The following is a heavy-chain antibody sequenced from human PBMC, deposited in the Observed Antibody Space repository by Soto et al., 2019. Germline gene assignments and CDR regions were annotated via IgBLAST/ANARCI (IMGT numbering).Heavy chain of an antibody. V-gene: IGHV3-74*01. CDR1: GFTFSTC. CDR2: INSDGSSI. Sequence: EVQLVESGGGLVQPGGSLRLSCAASGFTFSTCMHWDRQAPGKGLVWVSRINSDGSSITYADSVKGRFIISRDNAKNTLYLQMNSLTAEDTAVYYCTRGASGYGNFDYWGQVVLVTVSS. D-gene: IGHD5-12*01. J-gene: IGHJ4*02. CDR3: TRGASGYGNFDY.